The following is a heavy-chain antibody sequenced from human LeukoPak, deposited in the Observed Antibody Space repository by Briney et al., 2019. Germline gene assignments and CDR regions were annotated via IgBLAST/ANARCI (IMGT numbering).Heavy chain of an antibody. V-gene: IGHV3-33*01. CDR2: TWYDGSNK. CDR3: ARDQSLLYFDY. D-gene: IGHD2-15*01. J-gene: IGHJ4*02. CDR1: GFTFSSYG. Sequence: PGRSLRLSCAASGFTFSSYGMRWVRQAPGKGLEWVALTWYDGSNKSYGDSVKGRFTISRDNSKNTLYLQMSSLRAEDTAVYYCARDQSLLYFDYWGQGTLVTVSS.